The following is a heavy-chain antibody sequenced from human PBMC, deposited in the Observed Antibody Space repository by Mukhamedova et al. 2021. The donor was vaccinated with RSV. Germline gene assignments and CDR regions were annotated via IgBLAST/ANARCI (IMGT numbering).Heavy chain of an antibody. J-gene: IGHJ5*02. D-gene: IGHD6-19*01. CDR2: IHYNGIST. Sequence: EWVAFIHYNGISTYYADSVKGRCTISRDNSKDTLYLQVNSLRPEDTAVYYCVKSSGGSGWGSWFDPWGHGTLVTVSS. V-gene: IGHV3-30*02. CDR3: VKSSGGSGWGSWFDP.